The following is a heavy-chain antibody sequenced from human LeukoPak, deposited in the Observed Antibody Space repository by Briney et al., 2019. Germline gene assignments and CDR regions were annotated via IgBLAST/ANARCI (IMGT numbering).Heavy chain of an antibody. CDR3: TTEVVASTPNNFYYSAMDV. Sequence: PGGSLRLSCAASGFTVSSYGMHWVRQAPGKGLEWVAFIRYDGSNKYYADSVKGRFTISRDNSKNTLYLQMNSLRAEDTAVYYCTTEVVASTPNNFYYSAMDVWGQGTTVTASS. CDR1: GFTVSSYG. CDR2: IRYDGSNK. D-gene: IGHD5-12*01. V-gene: IGHV3-30*02. J-gene: IGHJ6*02.